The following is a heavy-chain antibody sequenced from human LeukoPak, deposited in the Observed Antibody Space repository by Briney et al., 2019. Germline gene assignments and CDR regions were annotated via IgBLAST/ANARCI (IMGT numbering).Heavy chain of an antibody. D-gene: IGHD6-13*01. CDR2: IYYSGST. CDR1: GGFISSYY. J-gene: IGHJ4*02. V-gene: IGHV4-59*01. Sequence: SETLSLTCTVSGGFISSYYWSLIRQPPGKGLEWIGYIYYSGSTNYNPSLKSRVTISVDTSKNQFSLKLSSVAAADTAVYYCAREFPFSVAAAGFYFDYWGQGTLVTVSS. CDR3: AREFPFSVAAAGFYFDY.